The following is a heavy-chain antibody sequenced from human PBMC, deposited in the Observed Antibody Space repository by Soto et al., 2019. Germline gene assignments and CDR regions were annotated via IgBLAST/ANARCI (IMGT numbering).Heavy chain of an antibody. D-gene: IGHD2-15*01. Sequence: GSLRLSCSASGFTFSSYAMHWVRQAPGKGLEYVSAISSNGGSTYYADSVKGRFTISRDNSKNTLYLQMSSLRAEDTAVYYCVKGGVGNCSGGSCYYGIWGQGTMVTVS. V-gene: IGHV3-64D*06. J-gene: IGHJ3*02. CDR2: ISSNGGST. CDR1: GFTFSSYA. CDR3: VKGGVGNCSGGSCYYGI.